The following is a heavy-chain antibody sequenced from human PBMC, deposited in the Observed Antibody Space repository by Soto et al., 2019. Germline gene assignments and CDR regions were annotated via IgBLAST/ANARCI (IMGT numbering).Heavy chain of an antibody. CDR3: ARDRAVAGSDAIFDY. J-gene: IGHJ4*02. Sequence: QVQLVQSGAEVKKPGASVKVSCKASGYTFTSYYMHWVRQAPGQGLEWMGIINPSGGSTSYAQKFQGRVTMTGDTSTSTVYMELSSLRSEDTAVYYCARDRAVAGSDAIFDYWGQGTLVTVSS. V-gene: IGHV1-46*01. D-gene: IGHD6-19*01. CDR2: INPSGGST. CDR1: GYTFTSYY.